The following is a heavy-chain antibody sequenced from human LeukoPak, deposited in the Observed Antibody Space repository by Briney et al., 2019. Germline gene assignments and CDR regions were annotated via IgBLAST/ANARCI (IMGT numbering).Heavy chain of an antibody. CDR2: ITGGSTTI. CDR1: GFTFRSYN. Sequence: GGSLRLTCAASGFTFRSYNMNWVRQAPGKGLEWVSYITGGSTTIYYADSVKGRFTISRDNAKNSLYLQMNSLRAEDTAVYYCARDYSTVTTFFDYWGQGTLVTVSS. CDR3: ARDYSTVTTFFDY. J-gene: IGHJ4*02. V-gene: IGHV3-48*01. D-gene: IGHD4-17*01.